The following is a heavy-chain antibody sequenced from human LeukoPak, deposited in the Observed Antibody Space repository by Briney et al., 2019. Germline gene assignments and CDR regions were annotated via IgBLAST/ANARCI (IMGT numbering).Heavy chain of an antibody. V-gene: IGHV3-7*01. Sequence: GGSLRLSCAASGFTFSYHWMTWVRQAPGKGLEWVANIKNDGTVKNYVDSVKGRFTISRDNAKNSLYLQMNSLRAEDTGVYYCAKDSYSKRDYWGQGVLVTVSS. CDR2: IKNDGTVK. D-gene: IGHD5-18*01. J-gene: IGHJ4*02. CDR1: GFTFSYHW. CDR3: AKDSYSKRDY.